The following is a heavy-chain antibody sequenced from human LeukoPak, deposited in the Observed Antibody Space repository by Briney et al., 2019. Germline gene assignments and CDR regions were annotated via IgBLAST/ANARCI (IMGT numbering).Heavy chain of an antibody. V-gene: IGHV1-46*01. D-gene: IGHD6-6*01. CDR1: GYTFTSNY. CDR2: IYPRDGST. Sequence: GASVKVSCKASGYTFTSNYIHWVRQAPGQGLEWMGMIYPRDGSTSYAQKFQGRVTITSDTSASTAYMELSSLRSEDTAVYYCSRKYSSSSPYYYYGMDVWGQGTTVTVSS. CDR3: SRKYSSSSPYYYYGMDV. J-gene: IGHJ6*02.